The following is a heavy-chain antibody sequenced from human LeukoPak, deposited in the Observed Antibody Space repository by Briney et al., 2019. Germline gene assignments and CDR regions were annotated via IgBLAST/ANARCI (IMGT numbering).Heavy chain of an antibody. CDR1: GFTFSSYA. Sequence: GGSLRLSCAASGFTFSSYATSWVRQAPGKGLEWVSAISGSGGSTYYADSVKGRFTISRDNSKNTLYLQMNSLRAEDTAVYYCAKAMVRGVIRQGIDYWGQGTLVTVSS. J-gene: IGHJ4*02. D-gene: IGHD3-10*01. CDR3: AKAMVRGVIRQGIDY. CDR2: ISGSGGST. V-gene: IGHV3-23*01.